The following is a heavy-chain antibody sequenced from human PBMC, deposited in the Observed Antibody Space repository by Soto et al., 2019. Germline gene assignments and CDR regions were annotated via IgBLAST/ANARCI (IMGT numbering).Heavy chain of an antibody. CDR1: GFTFSSYD. J-gene: IGHJ3*02. Sequence: GSLILSCSASGFTFSSYDMHWVRQATGKGLEWVSAIGTAGDTYYPGSVKGRFTISRENAKNSLYLQMNSLRAGDTAVYYCARGDSSGWAGGFDIWGQGTMVTV. CDR2: IGTAGDT. V-gene: IGHV3-13*01. CDR3: ARGDSSGWAGGFDI. D-gene: IGHD6-19*01.